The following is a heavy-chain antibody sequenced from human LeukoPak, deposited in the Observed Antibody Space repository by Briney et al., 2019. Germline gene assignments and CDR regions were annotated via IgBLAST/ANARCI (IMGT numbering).Heavy chain of an antibody. Sequence: GGSLRLSCAASGFTFSSFWMSWVRQAPGKGLEWVSYISSSSSTIYYADSVKGRFTISRDNAKNSLYLQMNSLRAEDMAVYYCARDIYYDSSGYYGSVYWGQGTLVTVSS. V-gene: IGHV3-48*04. CDR3: ARDIYYDSSGYYGSVY. CDR1: GFTFSSFW. CDR2: ISSSSSTI. D-gene: IGHD3-22*01. J-gene: IGHJ4*02.